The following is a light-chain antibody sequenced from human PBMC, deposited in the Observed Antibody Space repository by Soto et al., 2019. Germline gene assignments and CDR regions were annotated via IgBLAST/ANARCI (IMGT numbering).Light chain of an antibody. CDR1: QRLLHSNGYNY. CDR2: LGS. Sequence: EIVMTQSPLSLPVNPGEPASISCRSSQRLLHSNGYNYLDWYLQKPGQSPQLLIYLGSNRSSGVPDRISGSGSGTDVTLKISRVEAEDVGVYHCMQALRTPSTFGQGTKVEIK. V-gene: IGKV2-28*01. CDR3: MQALRTPST. J-gene: IGKJ1*01.